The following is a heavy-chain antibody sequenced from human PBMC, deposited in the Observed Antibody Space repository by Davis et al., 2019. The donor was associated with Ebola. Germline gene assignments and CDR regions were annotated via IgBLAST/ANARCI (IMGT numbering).Heavy chain of an antibody. J-gene: IGHJ6*02. V-gene: IGHV4-4*07. Sequence: SETLSLTCTVSDASISAYCWSWIRQPPGKGLEWIGHIYYNPSLKGRVTMSVDRSTNQFSMHLTSVTAADTAIYYCARDSVPTISVGMDVWGQGTTVTVSS. CDR2: IY. CDR1: DASISAYC. D-gene: IGHD3-9*01. CDR3: ARDSVPTISVGMDV.